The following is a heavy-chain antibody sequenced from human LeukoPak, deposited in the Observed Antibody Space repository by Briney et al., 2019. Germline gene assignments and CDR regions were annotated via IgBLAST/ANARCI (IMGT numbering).Heavy chain of an antibody. D-gene: IGHD3-22*01. CDR2: IIPLFGSA. CDR1: GGTFSNYG. CDR3: TRGRYHSSDYRQNYFDY. Sequence: SVKVSCKGSGGTFSNYGLSWVRQAPGQGLEWMGGIIPLFGSANHAQNFQGRVTITADESTSTAYMELSSLRSEDTAVYYCTRGRYHSSDYRQNYFDYWGQGTLVTVSS. J-gene: IGHJ4*02. V-gene: IGHV1-69*01.